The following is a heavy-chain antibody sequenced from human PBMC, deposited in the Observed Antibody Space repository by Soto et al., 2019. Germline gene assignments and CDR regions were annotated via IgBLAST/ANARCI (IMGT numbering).Heavy chain of an antibody. CDR2: INAGNGNT. CDR1: GYTLTSYA. D-gene: IGHD2-15*01. Sequence: ASVKVSCKASGYTLTSYAMHWVRQAPGQRLEWMGWINAGNGNTKYSQKFQGRVTITRDTSASTAYMELSSLRSEDTAVYYCARVRVGSYCSGGSCYSGAFDIWGQGTMVTVSS. CDR3: ARVRVGSYCSGGSCYSGAFDI. J-gene: IGHJ3*02. V-gene: IGHV1-3*01.